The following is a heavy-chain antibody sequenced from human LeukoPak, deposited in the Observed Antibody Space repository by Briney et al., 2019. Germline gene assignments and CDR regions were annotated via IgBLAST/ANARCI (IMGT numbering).Heavy chain of an antibody. CDR3: ARAVGGYCTNGVCQSAFDI. CDR1: GGSISSYY. Sequence: SETLSLTCTVSGGSISSYYWSWIRQPAGKGLEWIGRIYTSGSTNYNPSLKSRVTISVDKSKNQSSLKLSSVTAADTAVYYCARAVGGYCTNGVCQSAFDIWGQGTMVTVSS. D-gene: IGHD2-8*01. V-gene: IGHV4-4*07. J-gene: IGHJ3*02. CDR2: IYTSGST.